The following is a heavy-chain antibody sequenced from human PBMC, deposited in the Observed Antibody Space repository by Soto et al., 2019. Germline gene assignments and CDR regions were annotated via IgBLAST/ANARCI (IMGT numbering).Heavy chain of an antibody. CDR2: IIPIFGTA. CDR3: ASKAACGGAWYAVAS. D-gene: IGHD2-21*02. V-gene: IGHV1-69*06. J-gene: IGHJ4*02. CDR1: GGIFSSNT. Sequence: QVYLVQSGAEVKKPGSSVKISCKASGGIFSSNTINWVRQAAGQGLEWMGGIIPIFGTANYAEKFQGRVTTTADNSTKTEYMELTSLRSEDTAVYYCASKAACGGAWYAVASWGQGTLVTVSS.